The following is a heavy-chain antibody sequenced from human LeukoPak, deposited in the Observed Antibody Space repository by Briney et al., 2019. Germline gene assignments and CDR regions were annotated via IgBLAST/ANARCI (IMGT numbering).Heavy chain of an antibody. J-gene: IGHJ4*02. D-gene: IGHD1-7*01. Sequence: SETLSLTCTVSGGSISSYYWSWIRQPPGKGLEWIGYIYFSGSTNYNPSLESRVTISLDTSNNQFSLKLSSVTAADTAVYYCAREVWNYGRTYYFDYWGQGTLVTVSS. CDR2: IYFSGST. CDR3: AREVWNYGRTYYFDY. CDR1: GGSISSYY. V-gene: IGHV4-59*01.